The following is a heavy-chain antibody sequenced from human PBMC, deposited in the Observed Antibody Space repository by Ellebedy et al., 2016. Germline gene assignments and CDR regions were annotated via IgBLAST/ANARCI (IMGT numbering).Heavy chain of an antibody. Sequence: SGPTLVXPTQTLTLTCTFSGFSLSTSGMCVSWIRQPPGKALEWLALIDWDDDKYYSTSLKTRLTISKDTSKNQVVLTMTNMDPVDTAMYYCARIPGGGSGSYNVYYFYGMDVWGQGTTVTVSS. CDR2: IDWDDDK. CDR3: ARIPGGGSGSYNVYYFYGMDV. CDR1: GFSLSTSGMC. J-gene: IGHJ6*02. V-gene: IGHV2-70*01. D-gene: IGHD3-10*01.